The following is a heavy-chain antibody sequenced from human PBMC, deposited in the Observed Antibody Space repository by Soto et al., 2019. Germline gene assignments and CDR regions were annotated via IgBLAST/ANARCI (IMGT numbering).Heavy chain of an antibody. CDR3: AKGGQQGPLDP. D-gene: IGHD6-13*01. Sequence: PGXSLRLSCAASGFTFSSYALSWFRQAPGKGLEWVSAISGSGGSTYYADSVKGRFTISRDNSKNTLYLQMNSLRAEDTAVYYCAKGGQQGPLDPWGQGTLVTVSS. J-gene: IGHJ5*02. CDR1: GFTFSSYA. V-gene: IGHV3-23*01. CDR2: ISGSGGST.